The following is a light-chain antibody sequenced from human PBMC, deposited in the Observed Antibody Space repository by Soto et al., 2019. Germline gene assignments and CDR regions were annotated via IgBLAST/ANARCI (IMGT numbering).Light chain of an antibody. Sequence: EIVMTQSPATLSVSPGERATLSCRASQSVSSNLAWYQQKPGQAPRLLIYGASTRATGIPARFSGSGSGTEFTLTISSLQSEDFAVYYCQQYNNWPPTWTFGQGTKGGYQ. CDR1: QSVSSN. V-gene: IGKV3-15*01. CDR3: QQYNNWPPTWT. CDR2: GAS. J-gene: IGKJ1*01.